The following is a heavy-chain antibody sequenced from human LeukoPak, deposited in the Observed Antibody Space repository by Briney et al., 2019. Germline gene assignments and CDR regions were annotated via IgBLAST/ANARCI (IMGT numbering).Heavy chain of an antibody. J-gene: IGHJ4*02. CDR3: AKDPLGVDETDY. Sequence: GASMILSCAASGFIFSCFVVRWVRKARGKGLGRVTIISDDGNHIYYADSVKRRFAISRDNSKNTRYLQMNSLRAEYTSIYYCAKDPLGVDETDYWGQGILVTVSS. D-gene: IGHD3-16*01. CDR2: ISDDGNHI. V-gene: IGHV3-30*09. CDR1: GFIFSCFV.